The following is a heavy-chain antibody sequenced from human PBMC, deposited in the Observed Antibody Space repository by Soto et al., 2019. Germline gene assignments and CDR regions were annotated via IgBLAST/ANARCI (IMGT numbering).Heavy chain of an antibody. Sequence: WASVKVSCKASGGTFSSYAISWVRQAPGQGLEWMGGIIPIFGTANYAQKFQGRVTITADKSTSTAYMELSSLRSEDTAVYYCASSEIVVVVAATPGAFDIWGQGTMVTVSS. CDR2: IIPIFGTA. D-gene: IGHD2-15*01. J-gene: IGHJ3*02. CDR1: GGTFSSYA. V-gene: IGHV1-69*06. CDR3: ASSEIVVVVAATPGAFDI.